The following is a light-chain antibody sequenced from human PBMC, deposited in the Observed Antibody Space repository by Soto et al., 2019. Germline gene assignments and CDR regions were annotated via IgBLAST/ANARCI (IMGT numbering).Light chain of an antibody. CDR1: QSVSSY. Sequence: EIVLTQSLFALSLTPQERATLSCMASQSVSSYLAWYQQKPGQAPRLLIYDASTRATGIPARFSGSGSGTEFTLTICSLEPEDFAVYYCQHRTYLPSTFCQGTKVDIK. J-gene: IGKJ1*01. CDR3: QHRTYLPST. V-gene: IGKV3-11*01. CDR2: DAS.